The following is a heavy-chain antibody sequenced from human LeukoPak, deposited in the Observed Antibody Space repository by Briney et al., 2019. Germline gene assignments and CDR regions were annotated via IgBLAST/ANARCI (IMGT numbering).Heavy chain of an antibody. CDR1: GYTFTSYG. CDR2: ISAYNGNT. J-gene: IGHJ4*02. Sequence: ASVKVSCKASGYTFTSYGISWVRQAPGQGLEWMGWISAYNGNTNYAQKLQGRVTMTTDTSTSTAYKELRSLRSDDTAVYYCASTLLDLGPAAIPPLFDYWGQGTLVTVSS. D-gene: IGHD2-2*02. V-gene: IGHV1-18*01. CDR3: ASTLLDLGPAAIPPLFDY.